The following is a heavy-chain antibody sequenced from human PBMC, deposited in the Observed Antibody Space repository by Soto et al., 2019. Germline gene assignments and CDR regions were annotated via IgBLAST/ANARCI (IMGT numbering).Heavy chain of an antibody. CDR1: GFTFSDSY. V-gene: IGHV3-11*01. Sequence: GGTLRLSXAVSGFTFSDSYMTWIRQAPGKGLELLSSMSSSGGNIYYADSVKRRFTVSRDNARNALYLQMNNLRAEDTTVFYRARVGANNIWNIAPRPKGYYFDSWGQGTLVTVS. J-gene: IGHJ4*02. D-gene: IGHD6-6*01. CDR3: ARVGANNIWNIAPRPKGYYFDS. CDR2: MSSSGGNI.